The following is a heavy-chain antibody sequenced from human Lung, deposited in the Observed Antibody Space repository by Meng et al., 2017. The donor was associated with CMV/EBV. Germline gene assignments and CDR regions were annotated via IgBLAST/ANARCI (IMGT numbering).Heavy chain of an antibody. CDR1: GDSISNSNW. D-gene: IGHD3-9*01. CDR3: ARKASWLLSLDY. J-gene: IGHJ4*02. Sequence: SETLSLTCAVSGDSISNSNWWTWVRQPPGKGLEWIGEIYHSGTTNYNPSLKSRVTISVNKSKKQFSLMLTSVTVADTAVYYCARKASWLLSLDYWGQGTLVTFSS. V-gene: IGHV4-4*02. CDR2: IYHSGTT.